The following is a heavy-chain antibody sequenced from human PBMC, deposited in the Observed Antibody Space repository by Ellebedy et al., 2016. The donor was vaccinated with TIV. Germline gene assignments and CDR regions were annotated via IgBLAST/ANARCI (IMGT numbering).Heavy chain of an antibody. V-gene: IGHV2-26*01. CDR2: IFSNDEK. J-gene: IGHJ4*02. CDR1: GFSLSNARMG. D-gene: IGHD3-9*01. Sequence: SGPTLVKPTETLTLTCTVSGFSLSNARMGVSWIRQPPGKALEWLAHIFSNDEKSYSTSLKSRLTISKDTSKSQVVLTMTNMDPVDTATYYCARPWPYYDILTGYYDWGQGTLVTVSS. CDR3: ARPWPYYDILTGYYD.